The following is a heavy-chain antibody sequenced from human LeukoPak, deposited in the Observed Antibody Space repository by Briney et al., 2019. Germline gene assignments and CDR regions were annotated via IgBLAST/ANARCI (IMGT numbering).Heavy chain of an antibody. CDR2: INHIGGT. Sequence: SETLSLTCAVYGGSFSGYYWSWIRQPPGKGLEWIGEINHIGGTNYNPSLKSRVTISVDTSKNQFSLKLSSVTAADTAVYYCARGRGHGSGSYYNPRYWYFDLWGRGTLVTVSS. D-gene: IGHD3-10*01. CDR1: GGSFSGYY. V-gene: IGHV4-34*01. J-gene: IGHJ2*01. CDR3: ARGRGHGSGSYYNPRYWYFDL.